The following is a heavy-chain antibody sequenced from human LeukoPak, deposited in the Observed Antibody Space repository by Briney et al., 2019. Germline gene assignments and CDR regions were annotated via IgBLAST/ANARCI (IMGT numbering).Heavy chain of an antibody. J-gene: IGHJ4*02. CDR1: GITLSELW. CDR3: VGGYGWLPDY. V-gene: IGHV3-7*04. Sequence: PGGSLRLSCAGYGITLSELWMNWVRQVPGKGLEWVANIKQDGSGKKYVDSVKGRFTISRDNAKNSVYLQINSLRVDDTAVYYCVGGYGWLPDYWGQGALVTVSS. CDR2: IKQDGSGK. D-gene: IGHD6-19*01.